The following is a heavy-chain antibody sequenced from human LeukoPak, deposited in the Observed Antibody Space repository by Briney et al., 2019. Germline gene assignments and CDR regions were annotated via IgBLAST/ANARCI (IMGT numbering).Heavy chain of an antibody. D-gene: IGHD1-1*01. J-gene: IGHJ4*02. CDR2: VYSSGST. CDR3: ARLSGANLNFDY. Sequence: SETLSLTCTVSGGSISNYYWSWIRQPAGKGLEWIGRVYSSGSTNYNPSLKSRVTMSVDTSKNQFSLKLSSVTAADTAMYYCARLSGANLNFDYWGQGALVTVSS. V-gene: IGHV4-4*07. CDR1: GGSISNYY.